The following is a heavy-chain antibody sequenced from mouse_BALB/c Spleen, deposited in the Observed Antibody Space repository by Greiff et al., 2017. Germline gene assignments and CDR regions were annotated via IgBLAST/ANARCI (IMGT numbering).Heavy chain of an antibody. CDR3: ASYYDYDGAWFAY. CDR2: IWAGGST. V-gene: IGHV2-9*02. J-gene: IGHJ3*01. CDR1: GFSLTSYG. Sequence: VKVVESGPGLVAPSQSLSITCTVSGFSLTSYGVHWVRQPPGKGLEWLGVIWAGGSTNYNSALMSRLSISKDNSKSQVFLKMNSLQTDDTAMYYCASYYDYDGAWFAYWGQGTLVTVSA. D-gene: IGHD2-4*01.